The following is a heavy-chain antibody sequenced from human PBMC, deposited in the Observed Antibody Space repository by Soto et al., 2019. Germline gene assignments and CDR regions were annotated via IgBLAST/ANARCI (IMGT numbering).Heavy chain of an antibody. V-gene: IGHV4-59*01. CDR1: GGSISSYY. CDR3: ARDSATGTTGTYYYYGMDV. CDR2: IYYSGST. Sequence: SETLSLTCTVSGGSISSYYWSWIRQPPGKGLEWIGYIYYSGSTNYNPSLKSRVTISVDTSKNQFSLKLSSVTAADTAVYYCARDSATGTTGTYYYYGMDVWGQGTTVIVS. D-gene: IGHD1-7*01. J-gene: IGHJ6*02.